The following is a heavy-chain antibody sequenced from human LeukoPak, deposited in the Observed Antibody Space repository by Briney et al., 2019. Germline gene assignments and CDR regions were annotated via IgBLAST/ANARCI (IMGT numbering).Heavy chain of an antibody. CDR2: ISSNGGST. CDR3: VKERSSGWYDFDY. J-gene: IGHJ4*02. CDR1: GFTFSSYA. V-gene: IGHV3-64D*06. D-gene: IGHD6-19*01. Sequence: GGSLRLSCSASGFTFSSYAMHWVRQAPGKGLEYVSGISSNGGSTYYADSVKGRFTISRDNSKNTLYLQMSSLRAEDTAVYYCVKERSSGWYDFDYWGQGTLVTVSS.